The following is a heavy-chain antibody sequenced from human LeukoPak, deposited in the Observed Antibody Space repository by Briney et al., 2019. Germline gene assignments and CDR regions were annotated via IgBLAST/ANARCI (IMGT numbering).Heavy chain of an antibody. V-gene: IGHV4-34*01. D-gene: IGHD3-22*01. CDR2: INHSGST. CDR1: GGSFSGYY. J-gene: IGHJ5*02. CDR3: ARGRRFYYDSSGYYSWFDP. Sequence: SETLSLTCAVYGGSFSGYYWSWIRQPPGKGLEWIGEINHSGSTNYNPSLKSRVTISVDTSKNQFSLKLSSVTAADTAVYYCARGRRFYYDSSGYYSWFDPWGQGTLVTVSS.